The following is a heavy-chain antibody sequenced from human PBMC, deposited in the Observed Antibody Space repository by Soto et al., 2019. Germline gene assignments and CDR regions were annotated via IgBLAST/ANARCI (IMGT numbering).Heavy chain of an antibody. Sequence: EVELVESGGGLVQPGGSLRLSCVASGFTFSNYWMSCVRLAPGKAPEWVANIKHDGGERYYVDSVKGRLTISRDNAKNSLYLQLNSLRGEHTAVYYCARVPPSPVWANSFDSWGQGTLITVSS. J-gene: IGHJ4*02. CDR1: GFTFSNYW. V-gene: IGHV3-7*05. CDR2: IKHDGGER. D-gene: IGHD1-26*01. CDR3: ARVPPSPVWANSFDS.